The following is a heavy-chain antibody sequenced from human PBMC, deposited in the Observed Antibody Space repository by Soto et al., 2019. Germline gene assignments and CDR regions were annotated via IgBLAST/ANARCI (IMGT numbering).Heavy chain of an antibody. CDR2: VSFRGDI. CDR1: GFIFSDYT. D-gene: IGHD2-2*01. V-gene: IGHV3-21*01. Sequence: PGGSLRLSCAASGFIFSDYTMNWVRQAPGKGLEWVSSVSFRGDIYYADSLEGRFTISRDDAKNSLYLQMNSLRAEDTAVYYCARGCSSASCYYYWGQGTLVTVSS. J-gene: IGHJ4*02. CDR3: ARGCSSASCYYY.